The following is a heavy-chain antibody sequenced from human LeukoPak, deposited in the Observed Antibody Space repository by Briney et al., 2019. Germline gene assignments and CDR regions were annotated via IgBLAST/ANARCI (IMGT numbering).Heavy chain of an antibody. J-gene: IGHJ5*02. CDR3: ARAPTRNWFDP. CDR2: INHSGST. CDR1: GGSFSGYY. Sequence: PSETLSLTCVVYGGSFSGYYWSWIRQPPGKGLEWIGEINHSGSTYYNPSLKSRVTISVDTSKNQFSLKLSSVTAADTAVYYCARAPTRNWFDPWGQGTLVTVSS. V-gene: IGHV4-34*01.